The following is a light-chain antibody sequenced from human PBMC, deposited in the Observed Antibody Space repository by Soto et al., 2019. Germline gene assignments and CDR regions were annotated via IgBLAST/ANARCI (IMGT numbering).Light chain of an antibody. J-gene: IGKJ4*01. V-gene: IGKV1-12*01. CDR2: AKS. CDR3: QHANSFPLT. CDR1: HDISSW. Sequence: DIQMTQSPSSVSPSVGDRVTITCRASHDISSWLAWYQQKPGMAPKLLIYAKSTLQSGVPSRFSGSGSGSDFTLTISSLQPEDFATYCCQHANSFPLTFGGGTEVEIK.